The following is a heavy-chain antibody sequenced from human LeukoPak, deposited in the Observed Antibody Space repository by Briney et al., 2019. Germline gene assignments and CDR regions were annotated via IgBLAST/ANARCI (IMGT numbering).Heavy chain of an antibody. CDR1: GFTFRNYW. J-gene: IGHJ4*02. CDR2: INRDGSRR. V-gene: IGHV3-74*01. D-gene: IGHD1-26*01. Sequence: PGGSLRLSCAASGFTFRNYWMHWLRQVPERGLEWVSRINRDGSRRDYADSVKGRFAISRDNTENMLYLQINSLRADDTAVYYCVSDSEGRSGGDSWGQGTLVTVSS. CDR3: VSDSEGRSGGDS.